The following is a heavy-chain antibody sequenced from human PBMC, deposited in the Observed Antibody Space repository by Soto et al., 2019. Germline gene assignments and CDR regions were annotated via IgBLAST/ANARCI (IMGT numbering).Heavy chain of an antibody. D-gene: IGHD3-10*01. CDR3: ARFMVRGVIIPSYYYGMDV. V-gene: IGHV2-26*01. CDR2: IFSNDEK. Sequence: KESGPVLVKPTETLTLTCTVSGFSLSNARMGVSWIRQPPGKALEWLAHIFSNDEKSYSTSLKSRLTISKDTSKSQVVLTMTNMDPVDTATYYCARFMVRGVIIPSYYYGMDVWGQGTTVTVSS. J-gene: IGHJ6*02. CDR1: GFSLSNARMG.